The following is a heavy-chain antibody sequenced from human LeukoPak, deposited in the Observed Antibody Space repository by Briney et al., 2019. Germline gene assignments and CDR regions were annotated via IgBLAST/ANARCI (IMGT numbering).Heavy chain of an antibody. CDR2: INPNSGGT. D-gene: IGHD5-12*01. CDR1: GYTFTSYD. J-gene: IGHJ5*02. CDR3: ARTGIVATIRGYNWFDP. Sequence: ASVKVSCKASGYTFTSYDINWVRQATGQGLEWMGWINPNSGGTNYAQKFQGRVTMTRDTSISTVYMELSRLRSDDTAVYYCARTGIVATIRGYNWFDPWGQGTLVTVSS. V-gene: IGHV1-2*02.